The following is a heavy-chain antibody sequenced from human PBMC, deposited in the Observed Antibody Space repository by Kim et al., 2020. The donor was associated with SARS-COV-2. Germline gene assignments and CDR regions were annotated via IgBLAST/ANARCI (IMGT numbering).Heavy chain of an antibody. CDR2: INHSGST. V-gene: IGHV4-34*01. J-gene: IGHJ4*02. Sequence: SETLSLTCAVYGGSFSGYYWSWIRQPPGKGLEWIGEINHSGSTNYNPSLKSRVTISVDTSKNQFSLKLSSVTAADTAVYYCARGRYCSSTSCYKGGADYWGQGTLVTVSS. D-gene: IGHD2-2*02. CDR1: GGSFSGYY. CDR3: ARGRYCSSTSCYKGGADY.